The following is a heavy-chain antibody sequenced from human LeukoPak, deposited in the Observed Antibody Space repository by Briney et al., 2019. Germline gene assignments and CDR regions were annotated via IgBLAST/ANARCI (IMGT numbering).Heavy chain of an antibody. CDR3: ARQVAVIWRKFDY. Sequence: SETLSLTCAVYGDAFSGYYWSWIRQAPGKGLDWIGEINHSGIPRYNPSLKSRVTISLDTSKNQFSLNLTSGTAADTAVYYCARQVAVIWRKFDYWGQGTLVTVSS. J-gene: IGHJ4*02. V-gene: IGHV4-34*01. D-gene: IGHD3-3*01. CDR2: INHSGIP. CDR1: GDAFSGYY.